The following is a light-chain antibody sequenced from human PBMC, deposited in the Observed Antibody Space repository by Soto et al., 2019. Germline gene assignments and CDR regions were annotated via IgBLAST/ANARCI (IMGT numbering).Light chain of an antibody. V-gene: IGKV1-5*03. CDR1: QSISSW. CDR3: QQLKT. J-gene: IGKJ1*01. Sequence: DIQMTQSPSTLSASVGDRVTITCRASQSISSWLAWYQQKPGKAPKLLIYKASSLESGVPSRFIGSGSGTEFTLTFSSLQPDNFATYYCQQLKTFGQGTKVEIK. CDR2: KAS.